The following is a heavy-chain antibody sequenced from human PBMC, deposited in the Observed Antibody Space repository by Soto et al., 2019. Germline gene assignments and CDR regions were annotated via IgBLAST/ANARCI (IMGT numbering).Heavy chain of an antibody. J-gene: IGHJ4*02. Sequence: ELQLLESGGGLVQPGGSRRLSCLASGFTFSDYAMSWVRQAPGKGLEWVSTISNSGGSTYYADSVKGRFTISRDNSNNALHLQIDSLRAEGGAVYYCAIARGCGWYYVYWGQGTLVTVCS. V-gene: IGHV3-23*01. CDR3: AIARGCGWYYVY. CDR2: ISNSGGST. D-gene: IGHD6-19*01. CDR1: GFTFSDYA.